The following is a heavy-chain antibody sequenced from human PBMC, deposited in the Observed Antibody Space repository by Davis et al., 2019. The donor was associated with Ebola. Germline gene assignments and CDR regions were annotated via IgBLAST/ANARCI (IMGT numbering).Heavy chain of an antibody. D-gene: IGHD3-9*01. V-gene: IGHV3-23*01. CDR1: GFTFSSYA. CDR3: AKDITIFPTGCGAY. Sequence: GESLKISCAASGFTFSSYAMSWVRPAPGKGLEWVSAISGSGGSTYYADSVKGRFTISRDNSKNTLYLQMNSLRAEDTAVYYCAKDITIFPTGCGAYWGQGTLVTVSS. CDR2: ISGSGGST. J-gene: IGHJ4*02.